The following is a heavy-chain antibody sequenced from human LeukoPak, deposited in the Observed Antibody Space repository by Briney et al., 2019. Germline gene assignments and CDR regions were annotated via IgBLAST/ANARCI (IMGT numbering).Heavy chain of an antibody. CDR1: GGSVSSLY. Sequence: PSETLSLTCNVSGGSVSSLYWSWFRQSPGEGLEWIGHFYYTGSTNYSPLLKGRVTISLDTSKNQFSLRLSSVTAADTAVYYCARLAEASGYDLVGHPDYWGQGTLVTVSS. J-gene: IGHJ4*02. CDR3: ARLAEASGYDLVGHPDY. V-gene: IGHV4-59*02. CDR2: FYYTGST. D-gene: IGHD5-12*01.